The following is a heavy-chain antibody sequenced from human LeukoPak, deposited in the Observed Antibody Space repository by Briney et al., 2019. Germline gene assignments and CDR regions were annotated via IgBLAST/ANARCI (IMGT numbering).Heavy chain of an antibody. Sequence: SETLSLTCTVSGGSISSYYWSWIRQPPGKGLEWIGYIYYSGSTNYNPSLKSRVTISVDTSKNQFSLKLSSVTAADTAVYYCARDGDSSGYDGWGQGTLVTVSS. CDR2: IYYSGST. V-gene: IGHV4-59*01. CDR3: ARDGDSSGYDG. CDR1: GGSISSYY. D-gene: IGHD3-22*01. J-gene: IGHJ4*02.